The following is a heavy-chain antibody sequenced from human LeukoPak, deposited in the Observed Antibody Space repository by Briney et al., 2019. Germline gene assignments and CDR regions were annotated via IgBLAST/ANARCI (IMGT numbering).Heavy chain of an antibody. D-gene: IGHD4-11*01. V-gene: IGHV3-7*01. CDR3: EVYSA. Sequence: GGSLRLSCAASGSFTFSNYWMNWLRQAPGKGLERVANINQDGSRIYYVDSVEGRFTISRDNAKNSLYLQMISLRAGDTAVYYCEVYSAWGQGTLVTVSS. J-gene: IGHJ1*01. CDR2: INQDGSRI. CDR1: GSFTFSNYW.